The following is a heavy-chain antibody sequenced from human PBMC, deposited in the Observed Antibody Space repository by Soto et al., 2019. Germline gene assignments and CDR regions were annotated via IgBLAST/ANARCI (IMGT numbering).Heavy chain of an antibody. Sequence: ASVKVSCKASGYTFTSYGISWVRQAPGQGLEWMGWISAYNGNTNYAQKLQGRGTMTMDTSTRTAYMELRSLRSDDTAVYYCARSVGRANGDGWFDPWGQGTLVTVSS. J-gene: IGHJ5*02. CDR1: GYTFTSYG. V-gene: IGHV1-18*01. CDR3: ARSVGRANGDGWFDP. CDR2: ISAYNGNT. D-gene: IGHD2-8*01.